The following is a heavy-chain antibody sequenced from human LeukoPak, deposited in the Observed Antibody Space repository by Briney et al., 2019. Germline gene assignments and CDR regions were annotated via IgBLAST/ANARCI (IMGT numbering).Heavy chain of an antibody. Sequence: SETPSLTCTVSGGSISSYYWSWIRQPPGKGLEWIGYIYYSGSTNYNPSLKSRVTISVDTSKNQFSLKLSSVTAADTAVYYCAREAVSGSYYYFDYWGQGTLVTVSS. CDR2: IYYSGST. CDR1: GGSISSYY. V-gene: IGHV4-59*01. D-gene: IGHD1-26*01. CDR3: AREAVSGSYYYFDY. J-gene: IGHJ4*02.